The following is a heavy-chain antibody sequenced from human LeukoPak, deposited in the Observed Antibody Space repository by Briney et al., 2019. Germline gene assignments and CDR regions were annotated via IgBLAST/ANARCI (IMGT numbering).Heavy chain of an antibody. CDR2: IYYSGST. J-gene: IGHJ4*02. D-gene: IGHD6-13*01. CDR1: GGSISSSSYY. V-gene: IGHV4-39*07. Sequence: SETLSLTCTVSGGSISSSSYYWGWIRQPPGKGLEWIGSIYYSGSTYYNPSLKSRVTISVDTSKNQFSLKLSSVTAADTAVYYCARVKGTSAEYSSRVGDYFDYWGQGTLVTVSS. CDR3: ARVKGTSAEYSSRVGDYFDY.